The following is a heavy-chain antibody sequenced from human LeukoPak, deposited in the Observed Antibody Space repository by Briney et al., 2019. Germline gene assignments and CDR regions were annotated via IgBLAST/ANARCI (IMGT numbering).Heavy chain of an antibody. J-gene: IGHJ3*02. CDR1: GYSFANFD. D-gene: IGHD1-1*01. CDR3: AWYIPGAGFDI. CDR2: IKPEYT. V-gene: IGHV1-8*01. Sequence: ASVKVSCKAPGYSFANFDINWVRQATGQGLEWVGFIKPEYTGYARRFQGRVTMTMNTSMRTAYMELSSLRSEDTAVYYCAWYIPGAGFDIWGQGTMVTVSS.